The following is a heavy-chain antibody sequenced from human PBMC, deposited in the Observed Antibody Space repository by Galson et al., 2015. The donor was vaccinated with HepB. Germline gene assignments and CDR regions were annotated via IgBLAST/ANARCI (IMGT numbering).Heavy chain of an antibody. CDR1: GYTFTSYD. Sequence: SVKVSCKASGYTFTSYDINWVRQATGQGLEWMGWMNPNSGNTGYAQKFQGRVTMTRNTSISTAYMELSSLRSEDTAVYYCARVGRGIAARPGRLGYYYYMDVWGKGTTVTVSS. D-gene: IGHD6-6*01. V-gene: IGHV1-8*01. CDR2: MNPNSGNT. CDR3: ARVGRGIAARPGRLGYYYYMDV. J-gene: IGHJ6*03.